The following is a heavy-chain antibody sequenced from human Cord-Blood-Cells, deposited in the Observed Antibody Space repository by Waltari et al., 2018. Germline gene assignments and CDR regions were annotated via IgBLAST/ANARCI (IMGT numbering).Heavy chain of an antibody. J-gene: IGHJ4*02. V-gene: IGHV4-34*01. CDR3: ARLGIVGATTYYFDY. CDR2: INHSGST. Sequence: QVQLQQWGAGLLKPSETLSLTCAVYGGSFSGSYWSWIRQPPGKGLEWIGEINHSGSTNYNPSLKSRVTISVDTSKNQFSLKLSSVTAADTAVYYCARLGIVGATTYYFDYWGQGTLVTVSS. CDR1: GGSFSGSY. D-gene: IGHD1-26*01.